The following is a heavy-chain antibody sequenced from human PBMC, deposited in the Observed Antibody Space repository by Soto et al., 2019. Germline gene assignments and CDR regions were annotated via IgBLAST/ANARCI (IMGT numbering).Heavy chain of an antibody. CDR2: INTGNGNS. V-gene: IGHV1-3*04. CDR1: VYTFTRYA. J-gene: IGHJ5*02. D-gene: IGHD4-17*01. Sequence: ASVKVSCKSSVYTFTRYASHWVRQAPGQGLEWIGWINTGNGNSHYSQKFQGRVTFTRDTSASTAYMELSSLTSEDSAVYFCERNVDYFDPWGQGTPVTVSS. CDR3: ERNVDYFDP.